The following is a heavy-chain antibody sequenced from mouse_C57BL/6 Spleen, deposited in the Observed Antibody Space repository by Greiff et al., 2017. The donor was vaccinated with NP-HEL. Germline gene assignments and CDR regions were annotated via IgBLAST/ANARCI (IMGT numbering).Heavy chain of an antibody. CDR3: ASGYGYDGY. V-gene: IGHV1-59*01. CDR1: GYTFTSYW. D-gene: IGHD2-2*01. J-gene: IGHJ2*01. CDR2: IDPSDSYT. Sequence: VQLQQPGAELVRPGTSVKLSCKASGYTFTSYWMHWVKQRPGQGLEWIGVIDPSDSYTNYNQKFKGKATLTVDTSSSTAYMQLSSLTSEDSAVYYCASGYGYDGYWGQGTTLTVSS.